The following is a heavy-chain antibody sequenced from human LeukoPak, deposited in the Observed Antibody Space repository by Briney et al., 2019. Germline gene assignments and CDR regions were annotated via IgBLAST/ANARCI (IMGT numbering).Heavy chain of an antibody. CDR1: GGSISSISYY. CDR2: IYYSGST. Sequence: PSETLSLTCTVSGGSISSISYYWGWIRQPPGKGLEWIGSIYYSGSTYDNPSLKSRVTISIDTSKNQFSLKLSSVTAADTAVYYCARDTYCSGGSCYSANWFDPWGQGTLVTVSS. J-gene: IGHJ5*02. V-gene: IGHV4-39*07. CDR3: ARDTYCSGGSCYSANWFDP. D-gene: IGHD2-15*01.